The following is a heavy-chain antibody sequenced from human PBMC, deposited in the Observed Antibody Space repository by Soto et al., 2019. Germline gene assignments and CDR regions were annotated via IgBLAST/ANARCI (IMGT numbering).Heavy chain of an antibody. CDR3: AKHPLPLLWFGEN. CDR1: GFTFSSYA. D-gene: IGHD3-10*01. CDR2: ISGSGGST. V-gene: IGHV3-23*01. Sequence: EVQLLESGGGLVQPGGSLRLSCAASGFTFSSYAMSWVRQAPGKGLEWVSAISGSGGSTYYADSVKGRFTISRDNSKNTLYLQMNRLRAEDTAVYYCAKHPLPLLWFGENWGQGTLVTVSS. J-gene: IGHJ4*02.